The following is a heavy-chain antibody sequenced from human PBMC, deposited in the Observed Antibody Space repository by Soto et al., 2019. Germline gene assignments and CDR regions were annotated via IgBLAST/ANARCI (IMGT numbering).Heavy chain of an antibody. D-gene: IGHD3-3*01. J-gene: IGHJ4*02. V-gene: IGHV2-70*11. CDR3: ARIDYEPFFGDY. CDR2: IDWDDDK. CDR1: GFSLSTSGMC. Sequence: SGPTLVNPTQTLTLTCTFSGFSLSTSGMCVSWIRQPPGKALEWLARIDWDDDKYYSTSLKTRLTISKDTSKNQVVLTMTNMDPVDTATYYCARIDYEPFFGDYWGQGTLVTVSS.